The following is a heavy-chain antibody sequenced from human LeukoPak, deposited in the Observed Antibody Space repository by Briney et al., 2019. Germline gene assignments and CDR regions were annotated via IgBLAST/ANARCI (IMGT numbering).Heavy chain of an antibody. D-gene: IGHD3-10*01. CDR1: GFTFSSYA. J-gene: IGHJ4*02. CDR2: ISYDGSNK. V-gene: IGHV3-30*04. Sequence: GGSLRLSCAASGFTFSSYAMHWVRQAPGKGLEGVAVISYDGSNKYYADSVKGRFTISRDNSKNTLYLQMNSLRAEDTAVYYCAKLGAPYGSGRLRYFGYWGQGTLVTVSS. CDR3: AKLGAPYGSGRLRYFGY.